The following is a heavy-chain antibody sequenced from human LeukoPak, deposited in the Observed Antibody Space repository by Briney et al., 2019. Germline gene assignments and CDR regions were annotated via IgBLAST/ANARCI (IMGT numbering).Heavy chain of an antibody. J-gene: IGHJ1*01. CDR2: INPSGGST. CDR1: GYAFTNYY. CDR3: ARDESISILWW. Sequence: ASVKVSCKASGYAFTNYYMHWVRQAPGQGLEWMGIINPSGGSTNYAQKFQGRVTMTRDTSTSTVYMELSSLRSEDTAVYYCARDESISILWWWGQGTLVTVSS. D-gene: IGHD2-21*01. V-gene: IGHV1-46*01.